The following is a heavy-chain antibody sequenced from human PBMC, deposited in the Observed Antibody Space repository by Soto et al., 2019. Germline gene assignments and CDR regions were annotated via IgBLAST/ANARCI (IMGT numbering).Heavy chain of an antibody. J-gene: IGHJ6*03. Sequence: ASVKVSCKASGYTFTSYDINWVRQATGQGLEWMGWMNPNSGNTGYAQKFQGRVTMTRNTSISTAYMELSSLRSEDTAVYYCTRDLYGDSSMDVWGKGTTVTVSS. V-gene: IGHV1-8*01. CDR3: TRDLYGDSSMDV. CDR2: MNPNSGNT. CDR1: GYTFTSYD. D-gene: IGHD4-17*01.